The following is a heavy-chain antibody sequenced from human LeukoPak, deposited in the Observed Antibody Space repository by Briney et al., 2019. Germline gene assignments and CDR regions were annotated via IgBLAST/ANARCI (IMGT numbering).Heavy chain of an antibody. Sequence: SETLSLTCSVSGGSISTYYWSWIRQPPGKGLEWIGYVYDSGTTNYNPSLKGRVTISSHTSKNQFSLNLRSVNAADTAIYYCARHGGSLGYFDYWGQGTLVTVSS. J-gene: IGHJ4*02. CDR1: GGSISTYY. CDR3: ARHGGSLGYFDY. D-gene: IGHD4-23*01. CDR2: VYDSGTT. V-gene: IGHV4-59*08.